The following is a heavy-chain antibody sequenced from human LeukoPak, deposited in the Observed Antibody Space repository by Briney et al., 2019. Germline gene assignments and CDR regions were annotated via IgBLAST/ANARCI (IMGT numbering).Heavy chain of an antibody. Sequence: PSETLSLTCTVSGGSISSSSYYWGWIRQPPGKGLGWIGSISYSGSTYYNPSLKSRVTISVDPSKKQFSLKMRSVTAADTAVFCARNRFQQWSTYYYYMDVWGKGTTVTISS. J-gene: IGHJ6*03. V-gene: IGHV4-39*01. CDR2: ISYSGST. D-gene: IGHD5-18*01. CDR3: ARNRFQQWSTYYYYMDV. CDR1: GGSISSSSYY.